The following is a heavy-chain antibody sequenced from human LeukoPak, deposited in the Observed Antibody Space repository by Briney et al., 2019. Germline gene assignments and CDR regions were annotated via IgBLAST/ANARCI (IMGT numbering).Heavy chain of an antibody. J-gene: IGHJ6*02. CDR2: INPNSGGT. V-gene: IGHV1-2*02. Sequence: ASVKVSCTASGYSFTDYYMHWVRQAPGQGLEWMGWINPNSGGTNSAQRFQGRVTMTRDTSISTAYMKLSSLRSDDTAVYYCAKSSISGSGSYYPYYYGMDVWGQGTPVTVSS. CDR3: AKSSISGSGSYYPYYYGMDV. CDR1: GYSFTDYY. D-gene: IGHD3-10*01.